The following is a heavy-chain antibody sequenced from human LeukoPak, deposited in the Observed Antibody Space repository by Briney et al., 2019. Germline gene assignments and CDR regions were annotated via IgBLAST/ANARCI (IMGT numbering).Heavy chain of an antibody. J-gene: IGHJ3*02. CDR1: GFTFSSYG. Sequence: GGSLRLSCAASGFTFSSYGMHWVRQAPGKGLEWVAVISNDGSNKYYTDSVKGRFTISRDNSKNTLYLQMNSLKSEDTAVYYCVRDYSGENVFDIWGQGTMVTVSS. CDR2: ISNDGSNK. CDR3: VRDYSGENVFDI. D-gene: IGHD3-16*01. V-gene: IGHV3-30*03.